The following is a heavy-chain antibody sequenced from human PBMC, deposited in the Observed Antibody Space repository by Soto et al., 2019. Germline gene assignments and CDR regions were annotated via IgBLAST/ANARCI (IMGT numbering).Heavy chain of an antibody. CDR2: IYHSGST. CDR1: GGSISRGGYS. CDR3: AREYYDSRVFDP. J-gene: IGHJ5*02. Sequence: QLQLQESDSGLVKPSQTLSLTCAVSGGSISRGGYSWSWIRPPPGKGLEWIGYIYHSGSTYYHPSLKSRVTISVDRSKNQFSLKLSSVTAADTAVYYCAREYYDSRVFDPWGQGTLVTVSS. D-gene: IGHD3-22*01. V-gene: IGHV4-30-2*01.